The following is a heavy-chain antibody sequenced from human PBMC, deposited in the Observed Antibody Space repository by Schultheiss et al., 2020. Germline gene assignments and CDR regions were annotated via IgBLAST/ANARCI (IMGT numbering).Heavy chain of an antibody. Sequence: GGSLRLSCAASGFTFSNWEMNWVRQAPGKGLEWLFYINEGGGTIYSADSVKGRFTISRDNAKSTLYLQMNSLRAEDTAVYYCTTHLSGGNYFDYWGQGTLVTVSS. CDR3: TTHLSGGNYFDY. CDR1: GFTFSNWE. J-gene: IGHJ4*02. CDR2: INEGGGTI. D-gene: IGHD3-16*01. V-gene: IGHV3-48*03.